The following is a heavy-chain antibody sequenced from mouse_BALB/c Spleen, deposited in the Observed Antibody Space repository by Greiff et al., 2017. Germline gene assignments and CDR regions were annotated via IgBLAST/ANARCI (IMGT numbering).Heavy chain of an antibody. Sequence: EVQGVESGGGLVQPKGSLKLSCAASGFTFNTYAMNWVRQAPGKGLEWVARIRSKSNNYATYYADSVKDRFTISRDDSQSMLYLQMNNLKTEDTAMYYCVRQGGYYDWYAMDYWGQGTSVTVSS. V-gene: IGHV10-1*02. CDR1: GFTFNTYA. CDR2: IRSKSNNYAT. D-gene: IGHD2-3*01. CDR3: VRQGGYYDWYAMDY. J-gene: IGHJ4*01.